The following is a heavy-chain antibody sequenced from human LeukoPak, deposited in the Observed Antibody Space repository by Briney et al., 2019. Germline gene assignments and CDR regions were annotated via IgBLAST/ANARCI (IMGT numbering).Heavy chain of an antibody. J-gene: IGHJ5*01. V-gene: IGHV4-39*07. D-gene: IGHD2-2*01. Sequence: SETLSLTCTVSGGSISSSIYYWGWLRQPPGKGLEWIGSIYYSGSTYYNPSLKSRVTISVDTSKNQFSLKLSSVTAADSAVYYCARRSYCYSTSCYGYWFDSWGQGTLVTVSS. CDR1: GGSISSSIYY. CDR3: ARRSYCYSTSCYGYWFDS. CDR2: IYYSGST.